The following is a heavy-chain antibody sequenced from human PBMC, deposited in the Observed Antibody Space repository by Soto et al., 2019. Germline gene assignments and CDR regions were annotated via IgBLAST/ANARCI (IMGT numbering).Heavy chain of an antibody. Sequence: QVQLVQSGAEVKKPGSSVKVSCKASGGTFSSYAISWVRQAPGQGLEWMGGIIPIFGTANYAQKFQGRVTITADESTSTAYMELSSLRSEDTAVYYCARDKTHPVAFGVVRRAYYGMDVWGQGTTVTASS. J-gene: IGHJ6*02. D-gene: IGHD3-3*01. CDR1: GGTFSSYA. V-gene: IGHV1-69*01. CDR3: ARDKTHPVAFGVVRRAYYGMDV. CDR2: IIPIFGTA.